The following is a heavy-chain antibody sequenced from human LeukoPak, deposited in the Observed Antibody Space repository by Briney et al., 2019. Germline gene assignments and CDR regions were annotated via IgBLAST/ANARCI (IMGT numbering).Heavy chain of an antibody. Sequence: PGGSLRLSCAASGFTFSSYAMSWVRQAPGKGLEWVSAISGSGGSTYYADSVKGRFTISRDNSKNTLYLQMNSLRAEDTAVYYCAKDSIGGYSYPPWSTDLDYWGQGTLVTVSS. CDR1: GFTFSSYA. J-gene: IGHJ4*02. D-gene: IGHD5-18*01. V-gene: IGHV3-23*01. CDR2: ISGSGGST. CDR3: AKDSIGGYSYPPWSTDLDY.